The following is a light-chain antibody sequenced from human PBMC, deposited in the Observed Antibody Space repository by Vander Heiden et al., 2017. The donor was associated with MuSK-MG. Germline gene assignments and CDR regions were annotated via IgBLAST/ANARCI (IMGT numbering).Light chain of an antibody. CDR3: SSDSDDYAVV. CDR1: SSDVGGYNY. Sequence: QTALHPPLSVSGSPGQSVTISCPGTSSDVGGYNYVAWYQQYPGKAPKLVIYDVNKRPSGVPDRFSGSKSGNTASLTISGPPAEDEAEYHGSSDSDDYAVVFGGGTKLTVL. J-gene: IGLJ2*01. V-gene: IGLV2-11*01. CDR2: DVN.